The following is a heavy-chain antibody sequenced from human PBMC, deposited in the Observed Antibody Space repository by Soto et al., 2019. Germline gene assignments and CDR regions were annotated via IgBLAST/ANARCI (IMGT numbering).Heavy chain of an antibody. CDR1: GFTFSTYN. CDR2: MSNTGRTI. CDR3: ARDGNRGYDMDV. V-gene: IGHV3-48*02. J-gene: IGHJ6*02. Sequence: GGSLRLSCEGSGFTFSTYNMDWVRQAPGKGLEWVSYMSNTGRTIFYADSVRGRFTISRDNAKNALFLQMNSLRDEDTAVHYCARDGNRGYDMDVWGQGTTVTVSS.